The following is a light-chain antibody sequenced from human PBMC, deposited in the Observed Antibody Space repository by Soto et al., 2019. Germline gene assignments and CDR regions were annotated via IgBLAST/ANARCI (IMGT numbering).Light chain of an antibody. CDR1: QGVGRF. Sequence: EIVLTQSPATLSLSPGERAALSCRASQGVGRFLAWYQQKPGQAPRLLIYDASNRATGIPARFSGSGAETDFPFVIDNLEAEDFAVYYCQQRSGWPLTFGGGTKVEIK. J-gene: IGKJ4*01. CDR3: QQRSGWPLT. V-gene: IGKV3-11*01. CDR2: DAS.